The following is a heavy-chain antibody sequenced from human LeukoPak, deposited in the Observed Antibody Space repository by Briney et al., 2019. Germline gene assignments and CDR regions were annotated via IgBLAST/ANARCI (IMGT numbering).Heavy chain of an antibody. CDR1: GTRFTNYW. D-gene: IGHD3-3*02. V-gene: IGHV5-51*01. J-gene: IGHJ4*02. CDR3: ARLGLSHSAGIDY. CDR2: IYDGDT. Sequence: GASLQISCKGSGTRFTNYWIAWVRQLPGKGLECMGIIYDGDTRYSPSFQGQVTISADKSISTAYLQWSSLKASETAIYYCARLGLSHSAGIDYWGQGTLVTVSS.